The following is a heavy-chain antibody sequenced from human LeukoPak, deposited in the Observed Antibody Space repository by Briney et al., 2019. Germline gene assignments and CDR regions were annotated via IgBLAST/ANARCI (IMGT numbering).Heavy chain of an antibody. Sequence: EASVKVSCKASGGIFSSYAISWVRQAPGQGLEWMGGIIPIFGTANYAQKFQGRVTITADESTSTAYMELSSLRSEDTAVYYCASLSAPTVTTYGSWGQGTLVTVSS. V-gene: IGHV1-69*13. J-gene: IGHJ5*02. CDR3: ASLSAPTVTTYGS. D-gene: IGHD4-11*01. CDR1: GGIFSSYA. CDR2: IIPIFGTA.